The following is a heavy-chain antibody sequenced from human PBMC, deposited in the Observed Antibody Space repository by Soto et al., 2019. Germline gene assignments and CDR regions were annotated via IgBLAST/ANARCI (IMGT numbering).Heavy chain of an antibody. CDR3: AKGAPADIIFYFYYGMDV. CDR1: GFTFSSYA. J-gene: IGHJ6*02. CDR2: ISGSGGST. Sequence: GGSLRLSCAASGFTFSSYAMSWVRQAPGKGLEWVSLISGSGGSTYYADSVKGRFSISRDNSKNTLYLQMNSLKAEDTAVYYCAKGAPADIIFYFYYGMDVWGQGTMVTVSS. V-gene: IGHV3-23*01. D-gene: IGHD2-2*02.